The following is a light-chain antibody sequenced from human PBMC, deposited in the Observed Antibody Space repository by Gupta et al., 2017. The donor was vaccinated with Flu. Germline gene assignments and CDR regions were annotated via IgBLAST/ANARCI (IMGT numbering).Light chain of an antibody. V-gene: IGLV3-9*01. CDR1: NIGSKN. Sequence: SYELTQPLSVSVALGQPARITCGGNNIGSKNVHWYQQKPGQAPVLVIYRDSNRPSGIPERFSGSNSGNTATLTISRAQAGDEADYYCQVWDSSTYVVFGGGTKLTVL. CDR2: RDS. CDR3: QVWDSSTYVV. J-gene: IGLJ2*01.